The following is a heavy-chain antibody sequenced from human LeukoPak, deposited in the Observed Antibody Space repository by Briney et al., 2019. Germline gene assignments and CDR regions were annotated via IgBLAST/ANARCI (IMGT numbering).Heavy chain of an antibody. Sequence: SETLSLTCTVSGGSISSYYWSWIRQPPGKGLEWIGYIYYSGSTNYNPSLKSRVTISVDTSKNQFSLKLSSVTAADTAVYYCARMGSIAAAGTPLGYFQHWGQGTLVTVSS. J-gene: IGHJ1*01. V-gene: IGHV4-59*01. CDR1: GGSISSYY. CDR3: ARMGSIAAAGTPLGYFQH. D-gene: IGHD6-13*01. CDR2: IYYSGST.